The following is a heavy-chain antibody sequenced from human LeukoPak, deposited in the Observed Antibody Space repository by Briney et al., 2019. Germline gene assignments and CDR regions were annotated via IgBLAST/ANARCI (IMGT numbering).Heavy chain of an antibody. CDR2: INSDASST. Sequence: PGGSLRLSCAASGFSFSTSWMHWVRQVPGKGLVWVSLINSDASSTTYADSVKGRFTISRDNTKNTVYLQMNSLRPEDTAVYYCAREIVVVVAATHYYYYMDVWGKGTTVTVSS. CDR1: GFSFSTSW. V-gene: IGHV3-74*03. J-gene: IGHJ6*03. D-gene: IGHD2-15*01. CDR3: AREIVVVVAATHYYYYMDV.